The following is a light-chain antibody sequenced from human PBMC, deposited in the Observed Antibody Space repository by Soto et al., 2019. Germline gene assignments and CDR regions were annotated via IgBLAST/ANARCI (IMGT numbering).Light chain of an antibody. CDR3: QQYNSCPLWT. J-gene: IGKJ1*01. CDR1: QSVGSD. V-gene: IGKV3D-15*01. CDR2: DSS. Sequence: EIVMTQSPATLSVSPGERATLSCRASQSVGSDLAWYQQKPGHDPTLVIYDSSTRATGVPTRISGSGSGTEFTLTISSLQPEDFAAYFCQQYNSCPLWTFGQGTKVDIK.